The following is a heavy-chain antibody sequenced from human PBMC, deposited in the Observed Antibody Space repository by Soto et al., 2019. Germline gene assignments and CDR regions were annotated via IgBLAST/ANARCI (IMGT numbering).Heavy chain of an antibody. CDR3: ARGSSSGSFDY. Sequence: GGSLRLSCAASGFTFSSYSMNWVRRAPGKGLEWVSSISSSSSYIYYADSVKGRFTISRDNAKNSLYLQMNSLRAEDTAVYYCARGSSSGSFDYWGQGTLVTVSS. CDR2: ISSSSSYI. J-gene: IGHJ4*02. CDR1: GFTFSSYS. D-gene: IGHD6-19*01. V-gene: IGHV3-21*01.